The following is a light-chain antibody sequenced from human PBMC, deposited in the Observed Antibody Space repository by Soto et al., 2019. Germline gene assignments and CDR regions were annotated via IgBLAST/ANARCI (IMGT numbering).Light chain of an antibody. V-gene: IGKV3-20*01. Sequence: EIVLTQSPGTLSLPPGERATLSCRASQSVNSRYLTWYQQKPGQAPRLLIYAASTRAPGIPDRFSGSGSGTDFTLTISRLEPEDFAVYYCQHYGNSPNPFGQGTKVDIK. CDR3: QHYGNSPNP. J-gene: IGKJ2*01. CDR1: QSVNSRY. CDR2: AAS.